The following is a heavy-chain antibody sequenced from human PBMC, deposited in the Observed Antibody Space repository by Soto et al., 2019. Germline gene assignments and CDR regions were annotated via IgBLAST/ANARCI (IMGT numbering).Heavy chain of an antibody. CDR1: GYTFSNDG. CDR3: ARGGPTSADYYYGMDV. V-gene: IGHV1-18*01. Sequence: ASVKVSCKASGYTFSNDGINWVRQAPGQGLEWMGWISAYNGNTEYAQNFQGRVTMTTDTSTSTAYMELRSLRPDDTAVYSCARGGPTSADYYYGMDVWGLGTTVTVSS. J-gene: IGHJ6*02. D-gene: IGHD3-10*01. CDR2: ISAYNGNT.